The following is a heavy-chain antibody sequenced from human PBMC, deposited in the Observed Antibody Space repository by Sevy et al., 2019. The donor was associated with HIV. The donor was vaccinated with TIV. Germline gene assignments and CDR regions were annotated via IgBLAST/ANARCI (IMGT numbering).Heavy chain of an antibody. D-gene: IGHD3-10*01. Sequence: GGSLRLSCTASXXXFSSYDMNWVXXAPGKGLEWVSKISSSGSSIYYADSVKGRFTISRDNAKNSLNLQMNSLRAEDTAVYYCTRNGGAFDXGXXXWGQGTLVTVSS. CDR1: XXXFSSYD. CDR3: TRNGGAFDXGXXX. V-gene: IGHV3-48*03. CDR2: ISSSGSSI. J-gene: IGHJ4*02.